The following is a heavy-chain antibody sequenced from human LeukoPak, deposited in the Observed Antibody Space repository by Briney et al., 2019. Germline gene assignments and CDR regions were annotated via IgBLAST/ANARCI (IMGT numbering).Heavy chain of an antibody. CDR1: GFTFSSYS. J-gene: IGHJ3*02. V-gene: IGHV3-21*01. CDR3: ARTIAAAAIGEAFDI. CDR2: ISSSSSYI. D-gene: IGHD6-13*01. Sequence: PGGSLRLSCAASGFTFSSYSMNWVRQAPGKGLEWVSSISSSSSYIYYADSVKGRFTISRDNAKNSLYLQMSSLRAEDTAVYYCARTIAAAAIGEAFDIWGQGTMVTVSS.